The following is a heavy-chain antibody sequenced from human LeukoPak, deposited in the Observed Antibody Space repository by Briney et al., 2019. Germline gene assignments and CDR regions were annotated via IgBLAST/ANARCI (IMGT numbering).Heavy chain of an antibody. CDR1: GGSISSYF. J-gene: IGHJ6*02. V-gene: IGHV4-59*01. Sequence: PSETLSLTCTVSGGSISSYFWSWIRQPPGKGLEWIGHIYYSGSTNYNPSLKSRVTVSVDTSKNQFSLKLSSVTATDTAVYYCARGAGNYYFYGMDVWGQGTTVTVSS. CDR3: ARGAGNYYFYGMDV. CDR2: IYYSGST.